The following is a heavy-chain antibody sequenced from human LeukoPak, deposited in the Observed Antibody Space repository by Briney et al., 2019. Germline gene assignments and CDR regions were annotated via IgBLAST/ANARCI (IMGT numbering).Heavy chain of an antibody. J-gene: IGHJ6*03. Sequence: SETLSLTCTVSGGSISSSSYYWGWIRQPPGKGLEWIGSIYYSGSTYYNPSLKSRVTISVDTSKNQFSLKLSSVTAADTAVYYCARHLFDSSGYYLGNCYYYYYMDVWGKGTTVTVSS. V-gene: IGHV4-39*01. CDR1: GGSISSSSYY. CDR2: IYYSGST. D-gene: IGHD3-22*01. CDR3: ARHLFDSSGYYLGNCYYYYYMDV.